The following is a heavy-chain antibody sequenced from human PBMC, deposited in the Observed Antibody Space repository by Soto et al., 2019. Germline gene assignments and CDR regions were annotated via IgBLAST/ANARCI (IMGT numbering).Heavy chain of an antibody. J-gene: IGHJ4*02. D-gene: IGHD3-10*01. CDR1: GYTFNSYG. Sequence: QVQLVQSGAEVKKPGASVKVSCKASGYTFNSYGISWVRQAPGQGLEWMGWIRGSNGNTNYAQKFQGRVTMTTDTSTSTAYMELRSLTSDDTAVYYCARDRGGSGSYSFDYWGQGTLVIVSS. CDR3: ARDRGGSGSYSFDY. CDR2: IRGSNGNT. V-gene: IGHV1-18*01.